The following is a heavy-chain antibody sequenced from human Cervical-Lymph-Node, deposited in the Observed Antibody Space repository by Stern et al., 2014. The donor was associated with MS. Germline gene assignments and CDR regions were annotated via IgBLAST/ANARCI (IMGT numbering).Heavy chain of an antibody. D-gene: IGHD6-19*01. CDR1: GYTFTTYW. Sequence: EDQLVESGAEVKKPGESLKISCKCSGYTFTTYWIGWVRQMPGKGLEWMGMFYPADSDTRYSPSFQGQVTFSADKSISTAYLQWSSLKASDTAMYFCARQLSSEALDYWGPGTLVTVSS. CDR3: ARQLSSEALDY. J-gene: IGHJ4*02. V-gene: IGHV5-51*01. CDR2: FYPADSDT.